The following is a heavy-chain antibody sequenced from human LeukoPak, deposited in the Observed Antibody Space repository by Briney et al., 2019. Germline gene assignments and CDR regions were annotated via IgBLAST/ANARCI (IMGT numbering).Heavy chain of an antibody. V-gene: IGHV3-30*01. J-gene: IGHJ4*02. CDR1: GFTFSSYA. CDR2: ISYDGSNK. CDR3: ARAVGATTFDY. Sequence: GGSLRLSCAASGFTFSSYAMHWVRQAPGKGLEWVAVISYDGSNKYYADSVKGRFTISRDNSKNTLYLQMNSLRAEDTAVYYCARAVGATTFDYWGQGTMVTVSS. D-gene: IGHD1-26*01.